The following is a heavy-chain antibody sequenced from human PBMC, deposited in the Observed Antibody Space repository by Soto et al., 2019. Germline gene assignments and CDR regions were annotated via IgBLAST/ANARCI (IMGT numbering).Heavy chain of an antibody. V-gene: IGHV4-39*01. Sequence: SQNLSLTCTVSGGSLSSCSYYWGWIRQPPGKGLEWIGSIYYSGSTYYNPSLKSRVTISVDTSKNQFSLKLSSVTAADTAVYYCASDGATTYYGMDVWGQGTTVT. CDR2: IYYSGST. J-gene: IGHJ6*02. CDR3: ASDGATTYYGMDV. D-gene: IGHD1-26*01. CDR1: GGSLSSCSYY.